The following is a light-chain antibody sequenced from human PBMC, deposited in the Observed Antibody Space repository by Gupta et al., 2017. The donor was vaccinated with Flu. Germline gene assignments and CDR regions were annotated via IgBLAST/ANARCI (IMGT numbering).Light chain of an antibody. Sequence: SPATLSLSPGERATRSCRASQSVSSYLAWYQQKPGQAPRLLIYDTSNRATGIPARFSGSGSGTDFTLTISSLEPEDFAVYYCQLRRNWLTFGGGTKVEIK. CDR3: QLRRNWLT. CDR2: DTS. J-gene: IGKJ4*01. V-gene: IGKV3-11*01. CDR1: QSVSSY.